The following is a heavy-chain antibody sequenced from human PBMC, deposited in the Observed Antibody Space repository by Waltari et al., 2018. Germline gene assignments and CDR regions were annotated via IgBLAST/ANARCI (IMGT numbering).Heavy chain of an antibody. Sequence: QVQLVQSGAEVKKPGASVKVSCKASGYTLTGYYMHWVRQAPGQGLEWMVRINPNSGGTNYAQKFQGRVTMTRDTSISTAYMELSRLRSDDTAVYYCARSLKLWFGELLSYWGQGTLVTVSS. D-gene: IGHD3-10*01. CDR2: INPNSGGT. CDR1: GYTLTGYY. J-gene: IGHJ4*02. V-gene: IGHV1-2*06. CDR3: ARSLKLWFGELLSY.